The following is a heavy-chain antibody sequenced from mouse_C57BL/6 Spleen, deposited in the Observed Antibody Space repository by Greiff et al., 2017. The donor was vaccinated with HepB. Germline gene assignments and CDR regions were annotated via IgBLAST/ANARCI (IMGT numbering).Heavy chain of an antibody. D-gene: IGHD2-3*01. V-gene: IGHV5-9-1*02. CDR3: TRDYDGYFHFDY. J-gene: IGHJ2*01. CDR2: ISSGGDYI. CDR1: GFTFSSYA. Sequence: EVKVEESGEGLVKPGGSLKLSCAASGFTFSSYAMSWVRQTPEKRLEWVAYISSGGDYIYYADTVKGRFTISRDNARNTLYLQMSSLKSEDTAMYYCTRDYDGYFHFDYWGQGTTLTVSS.